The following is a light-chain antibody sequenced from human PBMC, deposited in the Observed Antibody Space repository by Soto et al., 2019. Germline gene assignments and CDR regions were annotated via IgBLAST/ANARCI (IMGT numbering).Light chain of an antibody. J-gene: IGKJ4*01. CDR2: GAS. Sequence: IVMTQSPSTLSVSPGERATLSCRASQSVSSNLAWYQQKPGQAPRLLMYGASTRAAGLPARFSGSGSGTEFTLTISSLQSEDFAIYYCQQYNNWPLTFGGGTKV. V-gene: IGKV3-15*01. CDR1: QSVSSN. CDR3: QQYNNWPLT.